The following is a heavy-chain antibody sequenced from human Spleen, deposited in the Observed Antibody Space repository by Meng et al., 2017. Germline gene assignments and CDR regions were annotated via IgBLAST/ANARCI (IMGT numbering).Heavy chain of an antibody. CDR3: ARRGGDYLEVYFDY. J-gene: IGHJ4*02. V-gene: IGHV4-39*07. Sequence: QLQLQQSGPGLVKPSETLSPTCIASGGSISSSAYHWGWIRQPPGKGLEWIGSIDYSGKTYYNPSLRRRVMVSLDTSENQFSLRLSSVTVADTAIYYCARRGGDYLEVYFDYWGQGSLVTVSS. CDR2: IDYSGKT. CDR1: GGSISSSAYH. D-gene: IGHD4-17*01.